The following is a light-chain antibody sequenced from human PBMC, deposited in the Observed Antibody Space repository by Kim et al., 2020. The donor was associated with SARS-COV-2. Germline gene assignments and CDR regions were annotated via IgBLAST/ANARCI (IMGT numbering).Light chain of an antibody. Sequence: SAAVGDRVTITCRASENIGTWLAWYQQKPGRAPSLLIYLASILESGVPSRFSGTGSGTEFSLSITSLQPDDFATYYCQHYSRFPYTFGQGTKLEI. V-gene: IGKV1-5*03. CDR1: ENIGTW. J-gene: IGKJ2*01. CDR2: LAS. CDR3: QHYSRFPYT.